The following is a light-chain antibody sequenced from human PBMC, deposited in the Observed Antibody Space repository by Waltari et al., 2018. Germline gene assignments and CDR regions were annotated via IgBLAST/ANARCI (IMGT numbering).Light chain of an antibody. V-gene: IGKV3-15*01. Sequence: EVVMTQSPATLSVSPGERATLSCRASQSISINLVWYQQKPGQAPRLLMYGASTRATDIPARFSGSGSGTEFTLTISSLQSEDAAGYYCQQFNDWPRTFGQGTKVEIK. CDR3: QQFNDWPRT. CDR1: QSISIN. J-gene: IGKJ1*01. CDR2: GAS.